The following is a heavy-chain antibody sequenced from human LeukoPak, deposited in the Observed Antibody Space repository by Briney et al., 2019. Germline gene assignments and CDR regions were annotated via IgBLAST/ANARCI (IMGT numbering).Heavy chain of an antibody. V-gene: IGHV1-46*01. Sequence: GASVKVSCKASGYTFTSYYMHWVRQAPGQGLEWMGIINPSGGSTSYAQKFQGRVTMTRDTSTSTVYMELSSLRSEDTAVYYCARERLSYYDILTGYPDYWGQGTLVTVSS. D-gene: IGHD3-9*01. CDR2: INPSGGST. CDR1: GYTFTSYY. CDR3: ARERLSYYDILTGYPDY. J-gene: IGHJ4*02.